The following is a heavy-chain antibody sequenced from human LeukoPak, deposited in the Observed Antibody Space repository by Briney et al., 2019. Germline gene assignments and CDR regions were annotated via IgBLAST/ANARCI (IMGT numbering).Heavy chain of an antibody. D-gene: IGHD6-19*01. Sequence: SETLSLTCTVSGGSISSTSYYCGWIRQSPGKGLEWIGSISYTGSTYYNPSLKSRVTIFVDTSKNQFSLKLSSVTAADTAVYYCARQRSGWFDWFDPWGQGTLVTVSS. CDR2: ISYTGST. CDR3: ARQRSGWFDWFDP. CDR1: GGSISSTSYY. J-gene: IGHJ5*02. V-gene: IGHV4-39*01.